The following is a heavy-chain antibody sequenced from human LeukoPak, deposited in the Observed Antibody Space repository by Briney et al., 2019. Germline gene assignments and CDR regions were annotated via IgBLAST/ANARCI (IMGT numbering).Heavy chain of an antibody. J-gene: IGHJ4*02. D-gene: IGHD5-12*01. CDR1: GFTFSSYG. V-gene: IGHV3-30*18. CDR3: AKQYRDGYNVDY. Sequence: PGRSLRLSCAASGFTFSSYGIHWVRQAPGKGLEWVAVISDDGSNKYYADSVKGRFTISRDNSKNTLYLQMNSLRAEDTAVYYCAKQYRDGYNVDYWGQETLVTVSS. CDR2: ISDDGSNK.